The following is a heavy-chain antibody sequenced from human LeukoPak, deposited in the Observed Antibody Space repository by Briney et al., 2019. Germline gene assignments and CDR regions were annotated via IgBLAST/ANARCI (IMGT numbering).Heavy chain of an antibody. V-gene: IGHV4-59*01. CDR2: IYYSGST. D-gene: IGHD5-24*01. Sequence: SQTLSLTCTVSGGSISSYYWSWIRQHPGKGLECIVYIYYSGSTNYNPSLKSRVTISVDTSKNQFSLKLSSVTAADTAVYYCETVRGWMSTKERNWFDPWGQGTLVTVSS. J-gene: IGHJ5*02. CDR3: ETVRGWMSTKERNWFDP. CDR1: GGSISSYY.